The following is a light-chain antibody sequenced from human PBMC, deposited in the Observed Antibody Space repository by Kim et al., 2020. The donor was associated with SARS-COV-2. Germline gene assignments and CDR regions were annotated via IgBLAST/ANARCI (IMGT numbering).Light chain of an antibody. CDR1: DIGGKS. Sequence: GETATITGGGSDIGGKSLHWYQQKPGQAPLVIISYNTDRPSGIPERISGSNSGDTATLTISRVEAGDEADYYCQVWDSSGDHYVVFGGGTKLTVL. V-gene: IGLV3-21*04. J-gene: IGLJ2*01. CDR3: QVWDSSGDHYVV. CDR2: YNT.